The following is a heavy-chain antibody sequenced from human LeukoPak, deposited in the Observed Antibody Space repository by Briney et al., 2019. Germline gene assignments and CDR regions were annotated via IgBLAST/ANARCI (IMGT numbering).Heavy chain of an antibody. CDR2: ISGGGST. CDR3: AKGIKGTIVVVITPFDY. D-gene: IGHD3-22*01. V-gene: IGHV3-23*01. J-gene: IGHJ4*02. CDR1: GFTFSSYA. Sequence: GGSLRLSCAASGFTFSSYAMSCVCQAPGRGLEWVSLISGGGSTYYADSVKGRFTVSRDNSKNTLYLQMNSLRAEDTAVYYCAKGIKGTIVVVITPFDYWGQGTPVTVSS.